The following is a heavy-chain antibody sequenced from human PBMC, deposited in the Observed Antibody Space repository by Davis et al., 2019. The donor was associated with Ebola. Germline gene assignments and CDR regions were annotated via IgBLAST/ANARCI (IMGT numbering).Heavy chain of an antibody. CDR3: ARVVTGNSNNWFDP. CDR1: GSSISSSNW. Sequence: SETLSLTCAVSGSSISSSNWWGWIRQSPGKGLEWIGLIYHTGSTYYKSAPLESRVTMSVDASKNQFSLQLSSVTAVDAAVYYCARVVTGNSNNWFDPWGQGTLVTVSS. CDR2: IYHTGST. D-gene: IGHD4-23*01. V-gene: IGHV4-28*03. J-gene: IGHJ5*02.